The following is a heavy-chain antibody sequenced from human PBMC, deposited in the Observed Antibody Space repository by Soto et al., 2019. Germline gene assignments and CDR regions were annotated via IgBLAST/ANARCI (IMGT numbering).Heavy chain of an antibody. J-gene: IGHJ4*02. Sequence: GASVKVSCKASGYTFTSYGISWVRQAPGQGLEWMGWISAYNGNTNYAQKLQGRVTMTTDTSTSTAYMELRSLRSDDTAVYYCAREGSGWTDKTYFDYWGQGTLVTVSS. CDR3: AREGSGWTDKTYFDY. CDR1: GYTFTSYG. V-gene: IGHV1-18*01. D-gene: IGHD6-19*01. CDR2: ISAYNGNT.